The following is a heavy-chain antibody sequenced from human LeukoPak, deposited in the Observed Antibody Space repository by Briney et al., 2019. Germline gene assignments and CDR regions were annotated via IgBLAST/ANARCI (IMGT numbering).Heavy chain of an antibody. CDR3: ARLQQVVSYHFDY. V-gene: IGHV4-39*07. D-gene: IGHD6-13*01. J-gene: IGHJ4*02. Sequence: PSETLSLTCTVSGGSISSNNYYWGWIRQPPGKGLEWIGTIYYSGSTYYNASLKSRVTISVDTSKNQFSLRLSSATAADTAVYYCARLQQVVSYHFDYWGQGTLVTVSS. CDR2: IYYSGST. CDR1: GGSISSNNYY.